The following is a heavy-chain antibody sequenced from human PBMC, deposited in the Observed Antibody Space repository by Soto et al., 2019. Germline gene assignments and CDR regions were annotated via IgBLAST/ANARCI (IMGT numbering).Heavy chain of an antibody. CDR1: SGCISSSSYY. D-gene: IGHD4-4*01. V-gene: IGHV4-39*01. CDR2: IYYSGST. Sequence: PSETLSLTCTVSSGCISSSSYYWGWIRQPQGKGLEWIGSIYYSGSTYYNPSLKSRVTISVDTSKNQFSLKLSSVTAADTAVYYCARRSGYSNSLDYWGQGPLVTVSS. J-gene: IGHJ4*02. CDR3: ARRSGYSNSLDY.